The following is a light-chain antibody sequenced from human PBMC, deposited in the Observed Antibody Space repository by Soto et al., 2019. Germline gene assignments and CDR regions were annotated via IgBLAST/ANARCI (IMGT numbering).Light chain of an antibody. CDR3: QVWDSSSDPNVV. J-gene: IGLJ7*01. Sequence: SYELTQPPSVSVAPGKTARMTCGGNNIGSKSVHWYQQKPGQAPVLVIYYDSDRPSGIPERFSGSNSGNTATLTISRVEAGDEADYYCQVWDSSSDPNVVFGGGTQLTVL. V-gene: IGLV3-21*04. CDR2: YDS. CDR1: NIGSKS.